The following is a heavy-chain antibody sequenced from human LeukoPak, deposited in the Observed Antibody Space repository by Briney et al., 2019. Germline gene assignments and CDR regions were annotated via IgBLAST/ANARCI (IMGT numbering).Heavy chain of an antibody. V-gene: IGHV3-48*03. D-gene: IGHD1-14*01. J-gene: IGHJ4*02. CDR1: GFTFSSYE. CDR2: ISSSGSTI. CDR3: ARDRNSPAKYYFDY. Sequence: GGSLRLSCAASGFTFSSYEMNWVRQAPGKGLEWVSYISSSGSTIYYADSMKGRFTISRDNSENTLYLQMNTLRAEDTAVYYCARDRNSPAKYYFDYWGQGALVTVSS.